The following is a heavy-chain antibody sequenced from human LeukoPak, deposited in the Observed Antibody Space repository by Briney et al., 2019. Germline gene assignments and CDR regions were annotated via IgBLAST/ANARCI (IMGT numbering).Heavy chain of an antibody. V-gene: IGHV4-34*01. D-gene: IGHD3-22*01. CDR1: GGSFSGYY. Sequence: SETLSLTCAVYGGSFSGYYWSWIRQPPGKGLEWIGEINHSGSTNYNPSLKSRVTISVDTSKNQFSLKLSSVTAADTAVYYWSGTPRLLMFDYWGQGTLVTVSS. CDR3: SGTPRLLMFDY. CDR2: INHSGST. J-gene: IGHJ4*02.